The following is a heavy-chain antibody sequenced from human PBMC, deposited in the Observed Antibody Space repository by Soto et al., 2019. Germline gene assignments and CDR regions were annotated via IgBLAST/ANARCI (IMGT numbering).Heavy chain of an antibody. CDR1: GYTFTGYA. Sequence: ASVKVSCKASGYTFTGYAMHWVRQAPGQRLEWMGWINAGNGNTKYSQKFQGRVTITRDTSASTAYMELSSLRSEDTAVYYCARDPSWGRGATTDYFDYWGQGTLVTVSS. CDR2: INAGNGNT. V-gene: IGHV1-3*01. J-gene: IGHJ4*02. CDR3: ARDPSWGRGATTDYFDY. D-gene: IGHD1-26*01.